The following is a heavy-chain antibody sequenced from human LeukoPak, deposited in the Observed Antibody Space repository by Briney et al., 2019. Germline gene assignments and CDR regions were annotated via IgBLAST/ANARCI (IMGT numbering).Heavy chain of an antibody. V-gene: IGHV4-4*02. Sequence: SGTLSLTCAVSGGSISSSNWWSWVRQPPGKGLEWIGEIYHSGSTNYNPSLKSRVTISVDKSKNQFSLKLSSVTAADTAVYYCASSGWYFDYYYYMDVWGKGTTVTVSS. CDR3: ASSGWYFDYYYYMDV. CDR1: GGSISSSNW. J-gene: IGHJ6*03. CDR2: IYHSGST. D-gene: IGHD6-19*01.